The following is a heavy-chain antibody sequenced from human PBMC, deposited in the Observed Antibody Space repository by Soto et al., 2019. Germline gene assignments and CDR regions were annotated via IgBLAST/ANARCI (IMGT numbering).Heavy chain of an antibody. Sequence: QVQLQESGPGLVKPSETLSLTCTVSGDSISGGASFWSWIRKPPGKGLEGLANVYYSGSSYYNPSLKSRLTISVDTTKNQFSLQLKSMTAADTAVYYCAKLSCTSSTCYFPGWFDPWGQGTLVTVSS. D-gene: IGHD2-2*01. CDR1: GDSISGGASF. V-gene: IGHV4-31*03. J-gene: IGHJ5*02. CDR3: AKLSCTSSTCYFPGWFDP. CDR2: VYYSGSS.